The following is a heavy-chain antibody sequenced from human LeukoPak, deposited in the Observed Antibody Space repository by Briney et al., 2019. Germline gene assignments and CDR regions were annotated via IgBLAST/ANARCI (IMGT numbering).Heavy chain of an antibody. CDR2: IYYSGST. D-gene: IGHD3-9*01. CDR3: ARLNRYGGYFDWLSENWFDP. J-gene: IGHJ5*02. V-gene: IGHV4-59*08. Sequence: PSETLSLTCTVSSGSITSYYWSWIRQPPGKGLEWIGYIYYSGSTNYNPSLKSRVTISVDTSKNQFSLKLSSVTAADTAVYYCARLNRYGGYFDWLSENWFDPWGQGTLVTVSS. CDR1: SGSITSYY.